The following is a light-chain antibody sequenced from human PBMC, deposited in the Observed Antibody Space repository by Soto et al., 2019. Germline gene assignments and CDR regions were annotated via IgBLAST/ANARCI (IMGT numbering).Light chain of an antibody. CDR1: QSFSPY. CDR3: QQRKNWPT. J-gene: IGKJ1*01. Sequence: EIVLTQSPATLSLARCETATLFFWASQSFSPYLAWDQQKPCQAPRPLILGTSNRATGVPARFSGSGSGTDFTLTISSLEPEDFAVYYCQQRKNWPTFGQGTKVDIK. V-gene: IGKV3-11*01. CDR2: GTS.